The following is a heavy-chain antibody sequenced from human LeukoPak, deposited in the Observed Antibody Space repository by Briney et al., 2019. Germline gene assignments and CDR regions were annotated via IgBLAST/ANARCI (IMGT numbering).Heavy chain of an antibody. CDR3: ARDQQFDFWSGPDAFDI. D-gene: IGHD3-3*01. J-gene: IGHJ3*02. CDR1: GYTFTGYY. Sequence: ASVKVFCKASGYTFTGYYMHWVRQAPGQGLEWMGWINPNSGGTNYAQKFQGRVTMTRDTSISTAYMELSRLRSDDTAVYYCARDQQFDFWSGPDAFDIWGQGTMVTVSS. V-gene: IGHV1-2*02. CDR2: INPNSGGT.